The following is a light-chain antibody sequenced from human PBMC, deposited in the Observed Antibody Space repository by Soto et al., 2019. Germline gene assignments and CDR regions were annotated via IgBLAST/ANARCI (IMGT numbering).Light chain of an antibody. CDR2: DTS. CDR1: QSLSGW. J-gene: IGKJ1*01. CDR3: QQYNSYSRT. V-gene: IGKV1-5*01. Sequence: DIQMTQSPSTLSASVGDRVTITCRASQSLSGWLAWYQQKPGKAPNLLIYDTSTLKSGVPSRFSGSGSGTDFTLTISSLQPEDFATYSCQQYNSYSRTFGQGTKVEI.